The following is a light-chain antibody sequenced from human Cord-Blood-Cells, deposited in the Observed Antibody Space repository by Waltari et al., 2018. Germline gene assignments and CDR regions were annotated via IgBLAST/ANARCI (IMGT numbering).Light chain of an antibody. CDR2: DVS. Sequence: QYALNQPASVSGSPGQSITISCTGTSSDVGGYNYASWYQQHPGKAPKLMIYDVSNRPSGVSNRFSGSKSGNTASLTISGLQAEDEADYYCSSYTSSSTRVFGTGTKVTVL. J-gene: IGLJ1*01. CDR1: SSDVGGYNY. CDR3: SSYTSSSTRV. V-gene: IGLV2-14*01.